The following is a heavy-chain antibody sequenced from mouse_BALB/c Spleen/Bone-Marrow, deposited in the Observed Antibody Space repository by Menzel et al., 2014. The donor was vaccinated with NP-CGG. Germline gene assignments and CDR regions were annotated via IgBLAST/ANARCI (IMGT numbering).Heavy chain of an antibody. D-gene: IGHD2-12*01. V-gene: IGHV1-87*01. CDR2: IYPGDGDT. J-gene: IGHJ2*01. CDR3: ERRRREDYFDY. CDR1: GYTFTSYW. Sequence: VQLQQSGAELARTGASVKLSCKASGYTFTSYWMQWVKQRPGQGLEWIGAIYPGDGDTRHTQKFKGKATLTADKSSDTAYMQLSSLASEDSAVYCCERRRREDYFDYWGQGTTLTVSS.